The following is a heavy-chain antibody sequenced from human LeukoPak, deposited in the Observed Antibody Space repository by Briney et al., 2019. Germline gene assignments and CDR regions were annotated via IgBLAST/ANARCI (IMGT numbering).Heavy chain of an antibody. CDR3: ARGGRSFYDSSGYHSFDP. J-gene: IGHJ5*02. CDR1: GYIFTDFY. V-gene: IGHV1-2*02. D-gene: IGHD3-22*01. CDR2: INPKKGVT. Sequence: ASVTVSCQASGYIFTDFYTEWVRQAPGQGLEWMGWINPKKGVTKFVQKFQGRVTLTSDTSIETVYMKLSSLKSDDTAVYYCARGGRSFYDSSGYHSFDPWGQGSLVTVSS.